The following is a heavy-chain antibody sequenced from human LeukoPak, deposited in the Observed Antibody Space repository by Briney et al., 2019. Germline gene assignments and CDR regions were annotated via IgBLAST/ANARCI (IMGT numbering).Heavy chain of an antibody. D-gene: IGHD6-19*01. J-gene: IGHJ5*02. CDR1: GGSFSDYY. Sequence: TSETLSLTCAVYGGSFSDYYWSWIRQPAGKGLEWIGRIYTSGSTNYSPSLKSRVTMSVDTSKNQFSLKLSSVTAADTAVYYCARDADRAGYSSGWYFGGFDPWGQGTLVTVSS. CDR2: IYTSGST. CDR3: ARDADRAGYSSGWYFGGFDP. V-gene: IGHV4-4*07.